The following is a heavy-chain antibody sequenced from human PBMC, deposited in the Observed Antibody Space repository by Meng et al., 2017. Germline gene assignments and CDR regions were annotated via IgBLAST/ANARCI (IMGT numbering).Heavy chain of an antibody. CDR1: GYTFTGYY. D-gene: IGHD6-6*01. CDR2: INPNSGGT. V-gene: IGHV1-2*06. Sequence: ASAKVSCKASGYTFTGYYMHWVRQAPGQGLEWMGRINPNSGGTNYAQKFQGRVTMTRDTSISTAYMELSRLRSDDTAVYYCARGRYSSSSSLGANWFDPWGQGTLVTVSS. J-gene: IGHJ5*02. CDR3: ARGRYSSSSSLGANWFDP.